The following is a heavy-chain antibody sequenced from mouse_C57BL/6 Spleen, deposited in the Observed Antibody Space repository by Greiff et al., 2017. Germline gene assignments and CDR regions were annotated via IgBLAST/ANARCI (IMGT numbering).Heavy chain of an antibody. CDR2: INPYNGGT. CDR1: GYTFTDYY. J-gene: IGHJ1*03. D-gene: IGHD3-3*01. V-gene: IGHV1-19*01. CDR3: ARSRDRYCDV. Sequence: EVQLQESGPVLVKPGASVKMSCKASGYTFTDYYMNWVKQSHGKSLEWIGVINPYNGGTSYNQKFKGKATLTVDKSSSTAYMELNSLTSEDSAVYYCARSRDRYCDVWGTGTTVTVSS.